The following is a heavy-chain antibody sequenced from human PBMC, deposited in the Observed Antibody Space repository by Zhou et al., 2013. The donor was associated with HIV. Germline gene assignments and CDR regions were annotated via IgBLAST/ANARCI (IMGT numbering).Heavy chain of an antibody. CDR2: TSSSNGKS. J-gene: IGHJ3*01. Sequence: QVQLVQSGAEVKKPGASVKVSCKASGHTFANGGFNWVRQAPGQGLEWVGWTSSSNGKSDLAKKFQDRVTMTTDTATNTASLEVRTLTSDDTAVYYCATDLSPRHGASDLWGHGTLVIVSS. V-gene: IGHV1-18*04. CDR1: GHTFANGG. CDR3: ATDLSPRHGASDL.